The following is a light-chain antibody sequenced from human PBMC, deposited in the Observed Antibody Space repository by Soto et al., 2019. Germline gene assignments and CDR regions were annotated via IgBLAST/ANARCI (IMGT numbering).Light chain of an antibody. V-gene: IGKV3-20*01. CDR1: QSVSNSY. J-gene: IGKJ1*01. Sequence: IVSTQSPGTLSLSPGERATLSCRTSQSVSNSYLAWYHQKPGQAPSLLSHGASSRATGIPDRVSGSGSGTDFTLTINRLEPEDFAVYYCQQYGSSPAAAFGQGTKVDI. CDR3: QQYGSSPAAA. CDR2: GAS.